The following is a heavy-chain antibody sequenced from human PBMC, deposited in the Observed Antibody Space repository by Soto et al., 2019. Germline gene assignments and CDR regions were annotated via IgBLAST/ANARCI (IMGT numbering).Heavy chain of an antibody. Sequence: QVQLVQSGAEVKKPGASVKVSCKASGYTFTSYDINWVRHATAQGLEWMGWMNPNSGNTGYAQKFQGRVTMTRKTSISTAYMELSRLRSEDTAVYYCAITRYYYFGRGVSVYYFDYWGQETLVTVSS. CDR2: MNPNSGNT. CDR1: GYTFTSYD. D-gene: IGHD3-3*01. V-gene: IGHV1-8*01. CDR3: AITRYYYFGRGVSVYYFDY. J-gene: IGHJ4*02.